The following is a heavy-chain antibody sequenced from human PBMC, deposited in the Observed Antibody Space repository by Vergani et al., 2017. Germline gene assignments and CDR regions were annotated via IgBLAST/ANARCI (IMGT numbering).Heavy chain of an antibody. CDR1: GDSLRGHY. D-gene: IGHD3-22*01. J-gene: IGHJ4*02. V-gene: IGHV4-34*02. CDR3: ARSGRNYYDSSGYYHASARRYYFDY. Sequence: QVQLRQWGAGLVKPSETLSLTCGIYGDSLRGHYWSWIRQSPGKGLEWIGQINHSGGTNYNPSLKSRVTISQDASKSQFSLKLSSVTAADTAVYYCARSGRNYYDSSGYYHASARRYYFDYWGQGTLVTVSS. CDR2: INHSGGT.